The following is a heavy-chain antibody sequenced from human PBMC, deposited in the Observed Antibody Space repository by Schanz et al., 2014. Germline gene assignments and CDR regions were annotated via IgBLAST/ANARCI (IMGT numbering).Heavy chain of an antibody. Sequence: QVQLVQSGAEVKKPGASVKVSCKASGYTFSDYYIHWVRQAPGQGLEWMGWINPNTGGTNFAQKFQGWVTVTRDTAISTVYMELSRVTYEDTAVDYCARDDRAYYYGMDVWGQGTTVTVSS. J-gene: IGHJ6*02. V-gene: IGHV1-2*04. CDR1: GYTFSDYY. D-gene: IGHD3-22*01. CDR3: ARDDRAYYYGMDV. CDR2: INPNTGGT.